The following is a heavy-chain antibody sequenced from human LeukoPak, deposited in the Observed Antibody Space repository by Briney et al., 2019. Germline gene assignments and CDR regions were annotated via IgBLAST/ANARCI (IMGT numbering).Heavy chain of an antibody. CDR3: ARDLRGIRGVGSNWFDP. J-gene: IGHJ5*02. D-gene: IGHD3-10*01. CDR2: IFYSGST. Sequence: SETPSLTSSVSGDSTTRGGYYCSWIRQHPGNGLEWIVYIFYSGSTYYNPSLKSRLNISVDTSKNQFSLMLTSVTAAATAVYYCARDLRGIRGVGSNWFDPWGQGTMVTVSS. V-gene: IGHV4-31*03. CDR1: GDSTTRGGYY.